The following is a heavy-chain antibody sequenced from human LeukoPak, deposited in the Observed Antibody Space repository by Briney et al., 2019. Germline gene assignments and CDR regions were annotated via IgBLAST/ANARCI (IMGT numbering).Heavy chain of an antibody. J-gene: IGHJ4*02. CDR1: GFTFSRFW. CDR2: VKQDGSEK. Sequence: GRSLRLSCAASGFTFSRFWMSWVRQAPGKGLEWVANVKQDGSEKYYVDSVKGRFTISRDNAKNSLYLKMNSLRAEDTAVYYCARYGSIAAAGTFDYWGQGTLVTVSS. CDR3: ARYGSIAAAGTFDY. D-gene: IGHD6-13*01. V-gene: IGHV3-7*04.